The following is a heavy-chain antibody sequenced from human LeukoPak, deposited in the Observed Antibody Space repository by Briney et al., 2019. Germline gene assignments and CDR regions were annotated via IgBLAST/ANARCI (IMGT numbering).Heavy chain of an antibody. CDR1: GFTFSSYW. D-gene: IGHD2-2*01. J-gene: IGHJ4*02. V-gene: IGHV3-7*01. Sequence: GGSLRLSCAASGFTFSSYWMSWVRQAPGKGLEWVANIKPDGSEKYYLDSVKGRFTISRDNAKNSLYLEVDSLRGEDTAVYYWXXEXXXXGXXXXPSCQDPHPPFDYWGQGTLVTVSS. CDR2: IKPDGSEK. CDR3: XXEXXXXGXXXXPSCQDPHPPFDY.